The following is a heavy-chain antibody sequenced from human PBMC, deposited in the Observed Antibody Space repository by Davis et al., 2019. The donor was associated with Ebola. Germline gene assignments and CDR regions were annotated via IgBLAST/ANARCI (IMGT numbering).Heavy chain of an antibody. CDR1: GFTVSSNY. CDR3: AKGGSSSVVGIDY. CDR2: ISYDGSNK. V-gene: IGHV3-30*18. J-gene: IGHJ4*02. Sequence: SPKISCAASGFTVSSNYMSWVRQAPGKGLEWVAVISYDGSNKYYADSVKGRFTISRDNSKNTLYLQMNSLRAEDTAVYYCAKGGSSSVVGIDYWGQGTLVTVSS. D-gene: IGHD6-6*01.